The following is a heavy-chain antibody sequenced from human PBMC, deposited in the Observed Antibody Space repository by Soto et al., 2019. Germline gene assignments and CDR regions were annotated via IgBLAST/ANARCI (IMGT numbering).Heavy chain of an antibody. CDR3: ARGVYCTNGVCYTPCGMDV. CDR1: GYTFTGYY. CDR2: INPNSGGT. J-gene: IGHJ6*02. V-gene: IGHV1-2*04. Sequence: ASVKVSCKDSGYTFTGYYMHWVRQAPGQGLEWMGWINPNSGGTNYAQKFQGWVTMTRDTSISTAYMELSRLRSDDTSVYYCARGVYCTNGVCYTPCGMDVWGQGTTGTVSS. D-gene: IGHD2-8*01.